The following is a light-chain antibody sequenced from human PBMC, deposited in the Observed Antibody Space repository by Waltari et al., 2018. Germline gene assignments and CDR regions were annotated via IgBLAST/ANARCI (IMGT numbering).Light chain of an antibody. V-gene: IGKV3-20*01. J-gene: IGKJ1*01. CDR3: QHYVRLPVT. Sequence: DIVLTPFPGPLSLSAGERATLSCRASPSIGKYLAWYQLRHGQAPRLLIYDAYIRAAGIPDRFSGSGSGTDFSLTISRLEPDDFAMYYCQHYVRLPVTFGQGTKVEIK. CDR1: PSIGKY. CDR2: DAY.